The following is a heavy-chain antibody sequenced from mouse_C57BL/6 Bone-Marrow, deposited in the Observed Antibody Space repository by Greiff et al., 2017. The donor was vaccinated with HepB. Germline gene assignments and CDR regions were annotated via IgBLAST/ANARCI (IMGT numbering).Heavy chain of an antibody. J-gene: IGHJ2*01. V-gene: IGHV2-2*01. Sequence: VQLQQSGPGLVQPSQSLSITCTVSGFSLTSYGVHWVRQSPGKGLEWLGVIWSGGSTDYNAAFISRLSISKDNSKSKVFFKMNSLQADDTAIYYCARSLYGYDGFDYWGQGTTLTVSS. CDR1: GFSLTSYG. CDR3: ARSLYGYDGFDY. CDR2: IWSGGST. D-gene: IGHD2-2*01.